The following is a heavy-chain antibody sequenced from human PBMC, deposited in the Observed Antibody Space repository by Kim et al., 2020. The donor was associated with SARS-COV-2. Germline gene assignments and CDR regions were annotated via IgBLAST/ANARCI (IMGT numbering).Heavy chain of an antibody. CDR2: ISSSGSTI. CDR1: GFTFSSYE. D-gene: IGHD3-3*01. CDR3: ARAVLIFGVGAERDYGMDV. V-gene: IGHV3-48*03. J-gene: IGHJ6*02. Sequence: GGSLRLSCAASGFTFSSYEMNWVRQAPGKGLEWVSYISSSGSTIYYADSVKGRFTISRDNAKNSLYLQMNSLRAEDTAVYYCARAVLIFGVGAERDYGMDVWGQGTTVTVSS.